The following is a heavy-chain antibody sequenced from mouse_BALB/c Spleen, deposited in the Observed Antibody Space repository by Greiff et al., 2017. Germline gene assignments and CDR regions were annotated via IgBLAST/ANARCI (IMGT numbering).Heavy chain of an antibody. CDR2: ISYSGST. Sequence: EVKLLESGPGLVKPSQSLSLTCTVTGYSITSDYAWNWIRQFPGNKLEWMGYISYSGSTSYNPSLKSRISITRDTSKNQFFLQLNSVTTEDTATYYCARHDGYYFDYWGQGTTLTVSS. V-gene: IGHV3-2*02. J-gene: IGHJ2*01. D-gene: IGHD2-3*01. CDR3: ARHDGYYFDY. CDR1: GYSITSDYA.